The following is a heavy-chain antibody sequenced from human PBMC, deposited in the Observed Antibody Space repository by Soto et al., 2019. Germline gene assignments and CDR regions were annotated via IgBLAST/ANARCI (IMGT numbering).Heavy chain of an antibody. D-gene: IGHD3-10*01. Sequence: GGSLRLSCAASGFAFNNYGMHWVRQAPGKGLEWVAIIWYDGSNKYYADSVKGRFTISRDNSKNTLYLQMNSLRAEDTAVYYCARPITSMADYFDYWGQGTLVTVSS. CDR2: IWYDGSNK. CDR3: ARPITSMADYFDY. CDR1: GFAFNNYG. V-gene: IGHV3-33*01. J-gene: IGHJ4*02.